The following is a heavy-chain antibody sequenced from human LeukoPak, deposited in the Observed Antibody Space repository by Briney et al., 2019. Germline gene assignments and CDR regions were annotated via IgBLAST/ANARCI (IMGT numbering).Heavy chain of an antibody. V-gene: IGHV1-46*01. CDR1: GYTFTSYF. CDR3: ARQSGYSYGPGNDAFDI. Sequence: ASVKVSCKAFGYTFTSYFMYWVRQAPGQGLEWMGLINPRGGTTSYAQKFQGRVTMTTDTSTSTAYMELSSLRSEDTAVYYCARQSGYSYGPGNDAFDIWGQGTMVTVSS. CDR2: INPRGGTT. D-gene: IGHD5-18*01. J-gene: IGHJ3*02.